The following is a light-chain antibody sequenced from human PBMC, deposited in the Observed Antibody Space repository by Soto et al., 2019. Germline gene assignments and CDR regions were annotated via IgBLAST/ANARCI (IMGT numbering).Light chain of an antibody. CDR1: TSNIGTNT. Sequence: QSVLTQPPSASGTPGQRVTLSCSGSTSNIGTNTVNWFQHVPGSAPKLLIYTNDQRPSGVPDRFSGSRSGTSAPLAISGLQSEDEADYYCATWDDGVYVFGTGTKVPS. J-gene: IGLJ1*01. V-gene: IGLV1-44*01. CDR3: ATWDDGVYV. CDR2: TND.